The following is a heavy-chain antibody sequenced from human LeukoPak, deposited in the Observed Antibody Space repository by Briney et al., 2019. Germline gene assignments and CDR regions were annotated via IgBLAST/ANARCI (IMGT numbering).Heavy chain of an antibody. D-gene: IGHD6-13*01. CDR1: GFTFSSYW. J-gene: IGHJ5*02. Sequence: GGSLRLSCAASGFTFSSYWMTWVRQAPGKGLEWVANIKQDGSEKYYEASVKGRFTISRDNAKSSLYLQMNSLRVEDTAVYYCARGSGGSSWYNWFDPWGQGTLVTVSS. CDR3: ARGSGGSSWYNWFDP. CDR2: IKQDGSEK. V-gene: IGHV3-7*03.